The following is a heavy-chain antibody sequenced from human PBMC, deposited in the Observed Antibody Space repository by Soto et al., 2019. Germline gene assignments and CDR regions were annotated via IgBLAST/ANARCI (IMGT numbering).Heavy chain of an antibody. V-gene: IGHV1-69*13. J-gene: IGHJ6*02. D-gene: IGHD3-3*01. CDR3: AVSLYGVVLLFFYRIDV. CDR1: GGYFSSFA. CDR2: IIPMFGSA. Sequence: SVKVSCKASGGYFSSFAFSWVRRAPGQGLEWMGGIIPMFGSAKYAQEFLGIVTFTADDSTSTAYIEISVLTFEDTAFYYCAVSLYGVVLLFFYRIDVWGPGTSVTVSS.